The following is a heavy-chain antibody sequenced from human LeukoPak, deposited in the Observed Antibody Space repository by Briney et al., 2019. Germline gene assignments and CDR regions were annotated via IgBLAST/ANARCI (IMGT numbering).Heavy chain of an antibody. J-gene: IGHJ4*02. V-gene: IGHV3-30-3*01. CDR1: GFTFSSYA. CDR2: ISYDGSNK. Sequence: GGSLRLSCAASGFTFSSYAMHWVRQAPGKGLEWVAVISYDGSNKYYADSVKGRFTISRDNSKNTLYLQMNSLRAEDTAVYYCARDLQPLEWLLQAFDYWGQGTLVTVSS. D-gene: IGHD3-3*01. CDR3: ARDLQPLEWLLQAFDY.